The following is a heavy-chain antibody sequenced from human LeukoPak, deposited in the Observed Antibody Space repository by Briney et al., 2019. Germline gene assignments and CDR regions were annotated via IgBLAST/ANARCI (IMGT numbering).Heavy chain of an antibody. CDR2: ITGSGGRT. V-gene: IGHV3-23*01. Sequence: GGSLRLSCAGSGFRLSGYAMTWVRQAPGKGLGWVSSITGSGGRTNYAESVKGRFTISRDNSKNTLYLQMNSLRAEDTAVYYCARRPPFSGSFYFDSWGQGTLVTVSS. D-gene: IGHD1-26*01. CDR3: ARRPPFSGSFYFDS. CDR1: GFRLSGYA. J-gene: IGHJ4*02.